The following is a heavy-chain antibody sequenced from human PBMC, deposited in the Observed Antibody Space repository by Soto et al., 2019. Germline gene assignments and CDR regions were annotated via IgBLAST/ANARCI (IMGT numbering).Heavy chain of an antibody. D-gene: IGHD6-19*01. CDR3: AKGRIAVAAPYNCFAH. V-gene: IGHV3-23*01. CDR1: GFTYSSYA. J-gene: IGHJ5*02. Sequence: EVKLLESGGGLVQPGGSLRLSCVAYGFTYSSYAMSWVRQAPGKGLECVSSITGGADNTHYADSVKGRFTISRDNSKNTLALQMNSLRLEYTAVYHCAKGRIAVAAPYNCFAHWGQGTLVTVSS. CDR2: ITGGADNT.